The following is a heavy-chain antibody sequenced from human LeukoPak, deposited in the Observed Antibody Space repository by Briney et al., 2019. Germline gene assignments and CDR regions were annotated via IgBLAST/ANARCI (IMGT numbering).Heavy chain of an antibody. CDR2: INSDGSST. J-gene: IGHJ4*02. V-gene: IGHV3-74*01. CDR1: GFTFSSYW. Sequence: GGSLRLSCAASGFTFSSYWMHWVRQAPGKGLVWVSRINSDGSSTSYADSVKGRFTISRDNAKNSLYLQMNSLRAEDTAVYYCARATPNYDFWSGYSYYFDYWGQGTLVTVSS. CDR3: ARATPNYDFWSGYSYYFDY. D-gene: IGHD3-3*01.